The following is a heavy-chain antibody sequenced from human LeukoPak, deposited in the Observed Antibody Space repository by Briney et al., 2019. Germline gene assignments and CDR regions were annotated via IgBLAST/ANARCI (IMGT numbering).Heavy chain of an antibody. CDR1: GFTFSSYS. V-gene: IGHV3-21*01. Sequence: GGSLRLSCAASGFTFSSYSMNWVRQAPGKGLELVSSISSSSYIYYADSVKGRFTISRDNAKNSLYLQMNSLRAEDTAVYYCARNSSSWYYFDYWGQGTLVTVSS. CDR2: ISSSSYI. J-gene: IGHJ4*02. D-gene: IGHD6-13*01. CDR3: ARNSSSWYYFDY.